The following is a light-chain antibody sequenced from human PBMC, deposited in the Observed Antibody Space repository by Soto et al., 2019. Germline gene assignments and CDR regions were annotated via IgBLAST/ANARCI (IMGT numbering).Light chain of an antibody. Sequence: DFQLTQSPSSLATSLGDRVTITCQASQDISDSLNWYQQKPGKAPKLLIYHAFNVAIGVPSRFSGSRSGTDFTLTIRRLQSEDIATYYCQQYGSVYSFGQGTRLEIK. J-gene: IGKJ2*01. V-gene: IGKV1-33*01. CDR1: QDISDS. CDR2: HAF. CDR3: QQYGSVYS.